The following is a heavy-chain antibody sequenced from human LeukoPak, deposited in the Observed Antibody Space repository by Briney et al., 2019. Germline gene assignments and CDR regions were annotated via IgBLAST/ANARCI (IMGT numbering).Heavy chain of an antibody. Sequence: KASETLSLTCAVYGGSFSGYYWSWIRQPPGKGLEWIGEINHSGSTNYNPSLKSRVTISVDTSKNQFSLKLSSVTAADTAVYYCARGGYWFDPWGQGTLVTVSS. CDR2: INHSGST. CDR3: ARGGYWFDP. CDR1: GGSFSGYY. V-gene: IGHV4-34*01. J-gene: IGHJ5*02.